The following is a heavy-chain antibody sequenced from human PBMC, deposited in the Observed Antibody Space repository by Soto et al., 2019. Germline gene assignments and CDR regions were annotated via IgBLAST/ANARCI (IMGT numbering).Heavy chain of an antibody. V-gene: IGHV1-18*01. CDR3: ARCTHGNTRCYGRLDI. CDR1: GYTITNSG. CDR2: ISGYNGNT. J-gene: IGHJ3*02. Sequence: ASVKVSCKASGYTITNSGISWLRQAPGQGLEWMGWISGYNGNTNYAQKFQGRVTMTTDTSTSTGYMDLRSLRSDDTAVYYCARCTHGNTRCYGRLDIWGQGTMVTVSS. D-gene: IGHD2-2*01.